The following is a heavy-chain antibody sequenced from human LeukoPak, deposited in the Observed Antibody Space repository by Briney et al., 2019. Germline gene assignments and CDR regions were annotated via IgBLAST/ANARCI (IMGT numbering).Heavy chain of an antibody. CDR1: GYTFTSYD. J-gene: IGHJ3*02. D-gene: IGHD1-26*01. Sequence: GASVKVSCKASGYTFTSYDINWVRQATGQGLEWMGWMNPNSGNTGYAQKFQGRVTMTRNTSISTAYMELSRLRSDDTAVYYCARVSKRMRVGATTGAFDIWGQGTMVTVSS. V-gene: IGHV1-8*01. CDR3: ARVSKRMRVGATTGAFDI. CDR2: MNPNSGNT.